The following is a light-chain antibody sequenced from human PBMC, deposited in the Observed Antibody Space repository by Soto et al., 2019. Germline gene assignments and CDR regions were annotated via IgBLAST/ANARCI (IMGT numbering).Light chain of an antibody. J-gene: IGKJ1*01. CDR3: QQYGGSPRT. V-gene: IGKV3-20*01. CDR1: QSVSSSY. CDR2: GAS. Sequence: EIVLTQSPGTLSLSPGERATLSCRASQSVSSSYLAWYQQKPGQAPRLLISGASRRATGILDMFSGSGAGPDFTLTISRLEPEDYVVYYCQQYGGSPRTFGQGTKVEI.